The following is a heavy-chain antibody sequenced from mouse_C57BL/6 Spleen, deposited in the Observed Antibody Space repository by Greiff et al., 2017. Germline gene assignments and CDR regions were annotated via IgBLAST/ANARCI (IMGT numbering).Heavy chain of an antibody. Sequence: VKLMESGPGLVQPSQSLSITCTVSGFSLTSYGVHWVRQSPGKGLEWLGVIWSGGSTDYNAAFISRLSISKDNSKSQVFFKMNSLQADDTAIYYCARDDYYGSSSYAMDYWGQGTSVTVSS. CDR2: IWSGGST. CDR1: GFSLTSYG. CDR3: ARDDYYGSSSYAMDY. J-gene: IGHJ4*01. D-gene: IGHD1-1*01. V-gene: IGHV2-2*01.